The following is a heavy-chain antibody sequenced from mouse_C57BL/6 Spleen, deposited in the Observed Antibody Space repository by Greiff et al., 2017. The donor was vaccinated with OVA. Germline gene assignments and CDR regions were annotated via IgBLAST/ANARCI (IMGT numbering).Heavy chain of an antibody. CDR1: GYTFTSYW. D-gene: IGHD2-5*01. CDR2: IYPGSGST. Sequence: VQLQQPGAELVKPGASVKMSCKASGYTFTSYWITWVKQRPGQGLEWIGDIYPGSGSTNYNEKFKSKATLTVDTSSSTAYMQLSSLTSEDSAVYYCARGAYYINYVGFDYWAQGTTPPVSS. V-gene: IGHV1-55*01. J-gene: IGHJ2*01. CDR3: ARGAYYINYVGFDY.